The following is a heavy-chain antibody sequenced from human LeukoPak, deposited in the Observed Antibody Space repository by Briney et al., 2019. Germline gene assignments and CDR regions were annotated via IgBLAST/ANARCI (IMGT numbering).Heavy chain of an antibody. J-gene: IGHJ4*02. CDR1: GYTFTGYY. CDR2: INPNSGGT. D-gene: IGHD3-22*01. CDR3: ARDLDSSGHYSYFDY. V-gene: IGHV1-2*02. Sequence: ASVKVSCKASGYTFTGYYMHWVRQAPGQGLEWMGWINPNSGGTNYAQKFQGRVTMTRDTSISTAYMELSRLRSDDTAVYYCARDLDSSGHYSYFDYWGQGTLVTVSS.